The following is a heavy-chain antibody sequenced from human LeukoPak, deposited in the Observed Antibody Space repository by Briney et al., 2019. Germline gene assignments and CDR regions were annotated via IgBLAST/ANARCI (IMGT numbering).Heavy chain of an antibody. J-gene: IGHJ4*02. CDR2: IKSKTDGGTT. D-gene: IGHD3-22*01. CDR1: GFTFSNAW. Sequence: GGSLRLSCAASGFTFSNAWMNWVRQAPGKGLEWVGRIKSKTDGGTTDYAAPVKGRFTISRDDSKNTLYLQMNSLETEDTAVYYCTTEPYGYYYDSSGYDYWGQGTLVTVSS. V-gene: IGHV3-15*07. CDR3: TTEPYGYYYDSSGYDY.